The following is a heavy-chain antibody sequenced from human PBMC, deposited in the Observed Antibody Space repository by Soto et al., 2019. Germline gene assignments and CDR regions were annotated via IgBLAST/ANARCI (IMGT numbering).Heavy chain of an antibody. V-gene: IGHV5-51*01. CDR1: GYSITSYW. Sequence: GESLKISCKASGYSITSYWIAWVRQMPGQGLEWMGIIFPDDSDTRYRPSFQGQVTISADKSIRTAYVQWSSLKASDTAMYYCTRGGVATRTFDYWGQGTLVTVSS. D-gene: IGHD3-3*01. CDR2: IFPDDSDT. J-gene: IGHJ4*02. CDR3: TRGGVATRTFDY.